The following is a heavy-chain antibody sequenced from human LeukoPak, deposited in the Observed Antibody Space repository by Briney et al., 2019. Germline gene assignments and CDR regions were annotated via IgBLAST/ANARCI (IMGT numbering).Heavy chain of an antibody. CDR2: IYYSGST. CDR3: ARQNYETSSNDQNWFDP. Sequence: PSETLSLTCTVSGGSISSGGYYWSWIRQHPGKGLEWIGYIYYSGSTYYNPSLKSRVTISVDTSKNQFSLKLSSVTAADTAVYYCARQNYETSSNDQNWFDPWGQGTLVTVSS. D-gene: IGHD3-16*01. CDR1: GGSISSGGYY. V-gene: IGHV4-31*03. J-gene: IGHJ5*02.